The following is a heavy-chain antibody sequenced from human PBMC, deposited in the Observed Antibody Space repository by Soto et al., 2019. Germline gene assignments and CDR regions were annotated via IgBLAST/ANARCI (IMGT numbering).Heavy chain of an antibody. CDR2: INHLTTT. D-gene: IGHD5-18*01. CDR3: ASGYDTALASNF. J-gene: IGHJ4*02. V-gene: IGHV4-34*01. CDR1: CGSFSSYH. Sequence: SETLSLTCADYCGSFSSYHWSWIRQTPGKGLEWIGEINHLTTTNYNPSLKSRVIISLDTPKNQFSLKLSSVTAADTAVYYCASGYDTALASNFWGQGILVTVSS.